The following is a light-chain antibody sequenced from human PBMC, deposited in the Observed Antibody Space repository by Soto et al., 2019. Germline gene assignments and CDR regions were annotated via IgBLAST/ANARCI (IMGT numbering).Light chain of an antibody. V-gene: IGKV1-39*01. J-gene: IGKJ4*01. CDR3: QQSYSVPLT. CDR2: GAS. CDR1: QPITKF. Sequence: DIQMTQSPSSLSASVGDRVTITCRASQPITKFLNWFQHKPGEAPKRLIYGASILQDGGPSRFSGSGSGTDYTLTISGLQTEDFATYFCQQSYSVPLTFGGGTKVEI.